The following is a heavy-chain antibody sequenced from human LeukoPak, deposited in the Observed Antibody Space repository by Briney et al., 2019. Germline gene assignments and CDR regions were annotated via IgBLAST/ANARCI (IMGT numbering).Heavy chain of an antibody. Sequence: SETLSLTCAVYGGSFSGYYWSWIRQPPGKGLEWIGEINHSGSTNYNPSLKSRVTISVDTSKNQFSLKLSSVTAADTAVYYCARDRIAGSNDYWGQGTLVTVSS. D-gene: IGHD3-10*01. CDR2: INHSGST. J-gene: IGHJ4*02. V-gene: IGHV4-34*01. CDR3: ARDRIAGSNDY. CDR1: GGSFSGYY.